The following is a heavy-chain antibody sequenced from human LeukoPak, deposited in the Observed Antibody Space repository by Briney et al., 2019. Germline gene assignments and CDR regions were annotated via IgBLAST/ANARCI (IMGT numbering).Heavy chain of an antibody. Sequence: ASVRVSCTASGYTFTRYYLHWVRQAPGQGLEWMAIINPSGGNTSYAQKFQGRVTMTRDTSTSTVYMELSSLRSEDTAVYYCARDDGYDSSGYYYGYFEYWGQGTLVTVSS. CDR2: INPSGGNT. CDR1: GYTFTRYY. J-gene: IGHJ4*02. CDR3: ARDDGYDSSGYYYGYFEY. V-gene: IGHV1-46*01. D-gene: IGHD3-22*01.